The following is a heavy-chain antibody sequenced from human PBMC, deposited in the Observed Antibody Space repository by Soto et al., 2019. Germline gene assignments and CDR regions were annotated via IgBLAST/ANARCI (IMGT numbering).Heavy chain of an antibody. V-gene: IGHV3-66*01. J-gene: IGHJ3*02. CDR1: GFTVSSNY. CDR2: IYSGGST. CDR3: ASLDYAHAFDI. Sequence: EVQLVESGGGLVQPGGSLRLSCAASGFTVSSNYMSWVRQAPGKGLEWVSVIYSGGSTYYADSVKGGFTISRDNSKNTLYLQMNSLRAEDTAVYYCASLDYAHAFDIWGQGTMVTVSS. D-gene: IGHD4-17*01.